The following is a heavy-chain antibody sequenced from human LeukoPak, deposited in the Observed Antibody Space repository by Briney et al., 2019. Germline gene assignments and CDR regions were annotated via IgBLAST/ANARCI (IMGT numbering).Heavy chain of an antibody. V-gene: IGHV4-59*08. CDR3: ARWASRHFDH. CDR1: GASITNYS. CDR2: IYSSGIT. J-gene: IGHJ4*02. Sequence: PSETLSLTCTVSGASITNYSWSWIRQPPGKALEWIGYIYSSGITNYNPSLKSRVTISVDTSKKQFSLKLSSVTAADTAVYYCARWASRHFDHWGQGTLVTVSS.